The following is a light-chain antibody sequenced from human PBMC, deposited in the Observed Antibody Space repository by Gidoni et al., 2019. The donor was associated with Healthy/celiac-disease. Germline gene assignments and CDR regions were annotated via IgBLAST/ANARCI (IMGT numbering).Light chain of an antibody. V-gene: IGLV2-23*02. J-gene: IGLJ1*01. CDR1: SSDVGNYNL. CDR2: EVS. CDR3: CSYAGSSTSYV. Sequence: QSDLTQPASVSGSPGQSIAISCTGTSSDVGNYNLVSWYQQHPGKAPKLLIYEVSERPSGVSNRFSGSKSGNTASLTISGLQAEDEADYYCCSYAGSSTSYVFGTGTKVTVL.